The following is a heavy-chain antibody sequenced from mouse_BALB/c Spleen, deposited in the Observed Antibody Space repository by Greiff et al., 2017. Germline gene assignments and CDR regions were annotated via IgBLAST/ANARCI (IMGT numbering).Heavy chain of an antibody. Sequence: EVKLVESGGGLVQPGGSRKLSCAASGFTFSSFGMHWVRQAPEKGLEWVAYISSGSSTIYYADTVKGRFTISRDNPKNTLFLQMTSLRSEDTAMYYCARWGSSPLRYFDVWGSGTTVTVSS. V-gene: IGHV5-17*02. CDR2: ISSGSSTI. D-gene: IGHD1-1*01. CDR1: GFTFSSFG. CDR3: ARWGSSPLRYFDV. J-gene: IGHJ1*01.